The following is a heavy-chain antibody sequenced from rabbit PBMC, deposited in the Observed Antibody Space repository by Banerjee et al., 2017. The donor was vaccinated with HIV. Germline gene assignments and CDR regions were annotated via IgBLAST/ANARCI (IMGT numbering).Heavy chain of an antibody. CDR3: ARISDDDYGPDYFNL. D-gene: IGHD2-1*01. Sequence: EESGGGLVTPGGTLTLTCTVSGFSLSSYGVSWVRQAAGKGLEWIGYISSSGSAYYASWVNGRFTISKTSSTVDLKMTSLTASDTATYFCARISDDDYGPDYFNLWGQGTLVTVS. V-gene: IGHV1S36*01. J-gene: IGHJ4*01. CDR1: GFSLSSYG. CDR2: ISSSGSA.